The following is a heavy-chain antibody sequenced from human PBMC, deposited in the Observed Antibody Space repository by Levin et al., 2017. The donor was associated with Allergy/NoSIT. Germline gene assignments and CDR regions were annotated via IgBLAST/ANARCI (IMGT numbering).Heavy chain of an antibody. V-gene: IGHV5-51*01. CDR2: IYPGDSDT. Sequence: MPGGSLRLSCKGSGSSFTSYWIGWVRQMPGKGLEWMGIIYPGDSDTRYSPSFQGQVTISADKSISTAYLQWSSLKASDTAMYYCARLLMVRGGGAFDIRGQGNMVNVSS. CDR3: ARLLMVRGGGAFDI. D-gene: IGHD3-10*01. CDR1: GSSFTSYW. J-gene: IGHJ3*02.